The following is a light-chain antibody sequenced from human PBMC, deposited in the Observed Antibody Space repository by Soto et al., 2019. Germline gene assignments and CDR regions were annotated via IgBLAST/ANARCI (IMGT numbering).Light chain of an antibody. CDR1: QTISTD. CDR2: GAS. J-gene: IGKJ1*01. Sequence: DIQMTQCPSPLAASVGHSVNITCGGSQTISTDLDWYQQKPGKAPKLLIYGASSLQSGVPSRFSGSGSGTDFTLTISSLQPEDFGTYYCQQSFSTPRTFGQGTKVDI. CDR3: QQSFSTPRT. V-gene: IGKV1-39*01.